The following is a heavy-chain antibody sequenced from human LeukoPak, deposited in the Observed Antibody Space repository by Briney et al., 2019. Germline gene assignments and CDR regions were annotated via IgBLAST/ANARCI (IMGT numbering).Heavy chain of an antibody. J-gene: IGHJ3*02. CDR3: ARDYRPATTYAFDI. CDR1: GFTFDDYG. Sequence: GGSLRLSCAASGFTFDDYGMSWVRQAPGKGLEWVSVIYSGGSTYYADSVKGRFTISRDNSKNTLYLQMNSLRAEDTAVYYCARDYRPATTYAFDIWGQGTMVTVSS. V-gene: IGHV3-53*01. D-gene: IGHD4-11*01. CDR2: IYSGGST.